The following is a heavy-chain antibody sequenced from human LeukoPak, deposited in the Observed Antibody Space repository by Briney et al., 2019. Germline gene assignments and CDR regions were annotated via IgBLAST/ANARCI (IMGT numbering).Heavy chain of an antibody. V-gene: IGHV3-21*01. CDR3: ARAPRGNYQAIDY. CDR2: TSDYT. J-gene: IGHJ4*02. D-gene: IGHD1-26*01. CDR1: GFTFSDFA. Sequence: GGSLRLSCAASGFTFSDFAMNWVRRAPGKGLEWVSFTSDYTSYADSVKGRFTISRDDAKNSLNLQMSSLRAEDTAVYFCARAPRGNYQAIDYWGQGTLVTVSS.